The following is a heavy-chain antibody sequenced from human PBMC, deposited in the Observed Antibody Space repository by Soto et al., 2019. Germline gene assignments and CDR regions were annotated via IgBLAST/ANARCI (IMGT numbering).Heavy chain of an antibody. Sequence: SVKVSCKASGDTFSRYTFNWVRQAPGQGLEWMGGIVPNFGTPNYAPTFQDRVAITADESTNTAYMEMNGLTSEDTAIYYCARGGYIDPSRHFDVWGQGTLVTVSS. J-gene: IGHJ3*01. D-gene: IGHD5-18*01. CDR1: GDTFSRYT. CDR3: ARGGYIDPSRHFDV. CDR2: IVPNFGTP. V-gene: IGHV1-69*13.